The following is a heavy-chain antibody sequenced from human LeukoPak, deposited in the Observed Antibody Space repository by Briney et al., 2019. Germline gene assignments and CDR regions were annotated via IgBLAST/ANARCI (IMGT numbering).Heavy chain of an antibody. D-gene: IGHD3-22*01. CDR3: ARDLTHRRNYDNSGYQIVPAF. V-gene: IGHV1-69*06. Sequence: SVKVSCKASGGTFSSYAISWVRQAPGQGLEWMGGIIPIFGTANYAQKFQGRVTITADKSTSTAYMELSSLRSEDTAVYYCARDLTHRRNYDNSGYQIVPAFWGQGTLVTVSS. CDR1: GGTFSSYA. CDR2: IIPIFGTA. J-gene: IGHJ4*02.